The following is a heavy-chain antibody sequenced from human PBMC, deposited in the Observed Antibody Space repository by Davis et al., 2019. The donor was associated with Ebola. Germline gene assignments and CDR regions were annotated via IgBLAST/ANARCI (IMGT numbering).Heavy chain of an antibody. V-gene: IGHV4-59*01. D-gene: IGHD4-11*01. CDR1: GGSISSYY. Sequence: SETLSLTCTVSGGSISSYYWSWIRQPPGKGLEWIGYIYYSGGTNYNPSLKSRVTISVDTSKNQFSLKLSSVTAADTAVYSCARAPTLTTVAAHYYYGMDVWGQGTTVTVSS. CDR2: IYYSGGT. CDR3: ARAPTLTTVAAHYYYGMDV. J-gene: IGHJ6*02.